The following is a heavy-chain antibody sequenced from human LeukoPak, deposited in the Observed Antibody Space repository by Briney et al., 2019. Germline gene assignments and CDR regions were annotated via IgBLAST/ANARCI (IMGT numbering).Heavy chain of an antibody. Sequence: SETLSLTCTVSGGSISSYYWSWIRQPPGKGLEWIGYIYYSGSTNCNPSLKSRVTISVDTSKNQFSLKLSSVTAADTAVYYCARVLSSSLYYYYGMDVWGQGTTVTVSS. CDR2: IYYSGST. D-gene: IGHD6-6*01. J-gene: IGHJ6*02. CDR3: ARVLSSSLYYYYGMDV. V-gene: IGHV4-59*01. CDR1: GGSISSYY.